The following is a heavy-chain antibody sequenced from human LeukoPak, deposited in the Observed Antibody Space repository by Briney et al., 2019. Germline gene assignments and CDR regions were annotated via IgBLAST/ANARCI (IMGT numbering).Heavy chain of an antibody. Sequence: SETLSLTCAVSGGSISSSNWWSWVRQPPGKGLEWIGEIYHSGSTYYNPSLKSRVTISVDTSKNQFSLKLSSVTAADTAVYYCARYTAMVNDAFDIWGQGTMVTVSS. J-gene: IGHJ3*02. V-gene: IGHV4-4*02. D-gene: IGHD5-18*01. CDR2: IYHSGST. CDR3: ARYTAMVNDAFDI. CDR1: GGSISSSNW.